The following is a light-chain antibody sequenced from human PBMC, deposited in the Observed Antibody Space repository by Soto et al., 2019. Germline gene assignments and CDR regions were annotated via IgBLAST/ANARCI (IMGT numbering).Light chain of an antibody. CDR1: QRVSSN. CDR3: QQYNDWPRT. V-gene: IGKV3-15*01. CDR2: GAS. J-gene: IGKJ1*01. Sequence: ELVMTHSPATLSVSPGERATLSCRASQRVSSNLAWYQQKPGQAPSLLISGASTRATGIPARFSASGSGTEFTLTISSLQSEDSAVYYCQQYNDWPRTFGQGTKVDIK.